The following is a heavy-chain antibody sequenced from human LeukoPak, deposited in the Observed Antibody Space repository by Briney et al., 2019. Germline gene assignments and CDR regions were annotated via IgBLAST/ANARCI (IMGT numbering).Heavy chain of an antibody. CDR3: ARDPYYDFWSGHGAFDI. J-gene: IGHJ3*02. CDR1: GFTFSSYS. Sequence: GGSLRLSCAASGFTFSSYSMNWVLQARGKGLEWVSYISSSSSTIYYAGSVKGRFTISRDHAKNSLYLQMNSLRAEDTAVYYCARDPYYDFWSGHGAFDIWGQGTMVTVSS. CDR2: ISSSSSTI. V-gene: IGHV3-48*04. D-gene: IGHD3-3*01.